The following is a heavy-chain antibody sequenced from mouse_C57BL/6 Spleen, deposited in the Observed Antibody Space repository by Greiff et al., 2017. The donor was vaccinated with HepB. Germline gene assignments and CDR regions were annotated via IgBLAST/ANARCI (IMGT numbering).Heavy chain of an antibody. CDR3: ARSSEVRHYAWFAY. J-gene: IGHJ3*01. D-gene: IGHD1-1*02. CDR2: INPNNGGT. CDR1: GYTFTDYN. V-gene: IGHV1-22*01. Sequence: EVQLQQSGPELVKPGASVKMSCKASGYTFTDYNMHWVKQSHGKSLEWIGYINPNNGGTSYNQKFKGKATLTVNKSSSTAYMELRSLTSEDSAVYYCARSSEVRHYAWFAYWGQGTLVTVSA.